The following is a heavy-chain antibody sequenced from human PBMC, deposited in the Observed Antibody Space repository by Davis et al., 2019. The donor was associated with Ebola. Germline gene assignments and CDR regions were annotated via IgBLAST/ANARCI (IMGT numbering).Heavy chain of an antibody. CDR3: AGGHNYAHEY. D-gene: IGHD4-11*01. J-gene: IGHJ4*02. CDR2: VILKSGAT. Sequence: ASVKVSCKASGYTFTGYNIHWMRQAPGQGLEWLGRVILKSGATNYAQKFQGRVTMTRDTSISTVYMELSSLRYDDTADYYCAGGHNYAHEYWGQGTLVTVSS. CDR1: GYTFTGYN. V-gene: IGHV1-2*06.